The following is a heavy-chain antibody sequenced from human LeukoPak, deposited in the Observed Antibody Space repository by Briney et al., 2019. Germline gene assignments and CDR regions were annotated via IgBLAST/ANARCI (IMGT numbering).Heavy chain of an antibody. J-gene: IGHJ6*04. Sequence: GGSLRLSCAASGFTFSSYGMSWVRQAPGKGLEWVSAISGSGGSTYYADSVKGRSTISRDNSKNTLYLQMNSLRAEDTAVYYCAELGITMIGGVWGKGTTVTISS. CDR1: GFTFSSYG. V-gene: IGHV3-23*01. D-gene: IGHD3-10*02. CDR2: ISGSGGST. CDR3: AELGITMIGGV.